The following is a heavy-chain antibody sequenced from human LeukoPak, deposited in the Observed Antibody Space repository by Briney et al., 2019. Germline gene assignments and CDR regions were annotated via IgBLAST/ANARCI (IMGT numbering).Heavy chain of an antibody. CDR3: ARHLPGYCSGGSCYSSLVSYFDY. CDR2: IYYSGST. J-gene: IGHJ4*02. V-gene: IGHV4-39*01. D-gene: IGHD2-15*01. CDR1: GGSISSSSYY. Sequence: SETLSLTCTVSGGSISSSSYYWGWIRQPPGKGLEWIGSIYYSGSTYYNPSLKSRVTISVDTSKNQFSLKLSSVTAADTAVYYCARHLPGYCSGGSCYSSLVSYFDYWGQGTLVTVSS.